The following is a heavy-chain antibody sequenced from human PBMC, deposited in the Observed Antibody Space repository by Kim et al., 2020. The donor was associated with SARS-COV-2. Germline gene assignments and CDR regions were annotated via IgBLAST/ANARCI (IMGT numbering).Heavy chain of an antibody. CDR2: ISPGDSDA. D-gene: IGHD3-10*01. J-gene: IGHJ3*02. CDR1: GYNFDTYR. V-gene: IGHV5-51*01. Sequence: GESLKISCKGSGYNFDTYRIGWVRQKPGKGLEWIGLISPGDSDAYYSPPIQGQVTISADKSMSVAYLQWDSLKASDTAMYLFACFATLIRGYMTDPGQHFFDIWGQGTIVTVSS. CDR3: ACFATLIRGYMTDPGQHFFDI.